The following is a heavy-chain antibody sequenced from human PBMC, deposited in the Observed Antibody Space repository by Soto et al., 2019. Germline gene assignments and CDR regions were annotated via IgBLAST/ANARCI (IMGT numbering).Heavy chain of an antibody. CDR2: IYYSGAP. J-gene: IGHJ4*02. V-gene: IGHV4-39*01. D-gene: IGHD7-27*01. CDR1: GGSISNSLYY. Sequence: SETLSLTCTVSGGSISNSLYYWGWIRQPPGKGLEWIGSIYYSGAPYYNPSVQSRVTISVDTSKSQFSLKVTSVTAADTAIYYCARHRFTGDPESWGQGTLVTVSS. CDR3: ARHRFTGDPES.